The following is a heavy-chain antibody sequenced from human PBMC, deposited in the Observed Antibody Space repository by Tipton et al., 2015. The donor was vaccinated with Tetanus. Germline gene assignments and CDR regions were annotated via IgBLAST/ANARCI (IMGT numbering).Heavy chain of an antibody. CDR3: AQGKSNQGMLS. CDR1: GGSISSSSYY. CDR2: IFYSGSI. V-gene: IGHV4-39*01. J-gene: IGHJ4*02. D-gene: IGHD3-16*02. Sequence: LRLSCTVSGGSISSSSYYWAWIRQHPGKGPQWIGNIFYSGSINYNPSLKSRLTISADTAKNQFSRKLNSVTASDTAVYYCAQGKSNQGMLSWGQGTLVTVSS.